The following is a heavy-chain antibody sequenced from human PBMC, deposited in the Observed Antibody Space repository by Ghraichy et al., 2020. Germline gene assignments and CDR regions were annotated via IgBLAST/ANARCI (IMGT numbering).Heavy chain of an antibody. CDR3: ATARYCAGGSCPRYFDA. V-gene: IGHV4-34*01. D-gene: IGHD2-15*01. J-gene: IGHJ4*02. Sequence: SETLSLTCDVYGESFSAYFRSWIRQPPGKGLEWIGEINHGGSTNYNPSLNRRVTISVDTSKNQFSLRLSSVTAAATAVYYCATARYCAGGSCPRYFDAWGKGTLVIVS. CDR2: INHGGST. CDR1: GESFSAYF.